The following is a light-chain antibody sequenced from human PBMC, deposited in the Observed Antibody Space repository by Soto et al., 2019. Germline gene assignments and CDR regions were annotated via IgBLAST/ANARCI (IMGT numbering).Light chain of an antibody. CDR2: EVS. CDR3: SSYAGSNNVV. Sequence: QSMLTQPPSASGSPGQSVTISCTGTSNDVGGYNYVSWYQQHPGKAPKLMIYEVSKRPSGVPDRFSGSKSGNTASLTVSGLQAEEEADYYCSSYAGSNNVVFGGGTKLTVL. CDR1: SNDVGGYNY. V-gene: IGLV2-8*01. J-gene: IGLJ2*01.